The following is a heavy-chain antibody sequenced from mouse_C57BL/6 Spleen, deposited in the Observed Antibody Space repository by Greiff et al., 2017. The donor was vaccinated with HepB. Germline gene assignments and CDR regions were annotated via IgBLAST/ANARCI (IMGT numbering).Heavy chain of an antibody. CDR3: ARRVGNSWFAY. V-gene: IGHV5-17*01. J-gene: IGHJ3*01. CDR1: GFTFSDYG. D-gene: IGHD2-1*01. CDR2: ISSGSSTI. Sequence: EVKLMESGGGLVKPGGSLKLSCAASGFTFSDYGMHWVRQAPEKGLEWVAYISSGSSTIYYADTVKGRFTISRDTAKNTLFLQMTSLRSEDTAMYYCARRVGNSWFAYWGQGTLVTVSA.